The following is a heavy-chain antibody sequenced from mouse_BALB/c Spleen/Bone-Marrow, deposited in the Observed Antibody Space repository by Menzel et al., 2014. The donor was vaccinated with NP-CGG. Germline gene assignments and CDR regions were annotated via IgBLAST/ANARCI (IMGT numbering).Heavy chain of an antibody. CDR2: ISSGSSTI. J-gene: IGHJ4*01. CDR3: VRDYGYGAMDY. CDR1: GFTFSSFG. D-gene: IGHD1-2*01. Sequence: EVQGVESGGGLVQPGGSRKLSCAASGFTFSSFGMHWVRQAPEKGLEWVAYISSGSSTIYYADTVKGRFTISRDNPKNILFLQMTGLRSEDTAMYYCVRDYGYGAMDYWGQGTSVTVPS. V-gene: IGHV5-17*02.